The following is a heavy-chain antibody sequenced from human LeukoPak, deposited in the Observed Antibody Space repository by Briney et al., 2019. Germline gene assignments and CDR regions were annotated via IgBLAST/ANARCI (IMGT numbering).Heavy chain of an antibody. J-gene: IGHJ4*02. CDR2: IYPGDSDT. D-gene: IGHD2-15*01. CDR3: ARRSFGGSSSPNHFDY. CDR1: GYSFTSYW. V-gene: IGHV5-51*01. Sequence: GESLKIYCKGSGYSFTSYWIGWVRQMPGKGLEWMGIIYPGDSDTRYSPSFQGQVTISADKSISTAYLQWSSLKASDTAMYYCARRSFGGSSSPNHFDYWGQGTLVTVCS.